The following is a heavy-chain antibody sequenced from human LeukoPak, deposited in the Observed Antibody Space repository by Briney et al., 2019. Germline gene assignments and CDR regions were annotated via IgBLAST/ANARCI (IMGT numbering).Heavy chain of an antibody. CDR3: ARLNYDFWSGVWEGYYMDV. Sequence: GGSLRLSCAASGFTFSSYWMTWVRQAPGKGLEWVANIREDGSEKYYVDSVKGRSTISRDNAKNSLYLQVNSLRAEDTAVYYCARLNYDFWSGVWEGYYMDVWGKGTTVTVSS. CDR2: IREDGSEK. CDR1: GFTFSSYW. J-gene: IGHJ6*03. V-gene: IGHV3-7*01. D-gene: IGHD3-3*01.